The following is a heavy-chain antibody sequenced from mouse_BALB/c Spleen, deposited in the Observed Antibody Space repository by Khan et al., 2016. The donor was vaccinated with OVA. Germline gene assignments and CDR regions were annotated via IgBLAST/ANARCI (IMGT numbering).Heavy chain of an antibody. Sequence: QVQLKQSGAELVRPGVSVKISCKGSGYTFTDYAMHWVKQSHAKSLEWIGVISTYYGDANYNQKFKGKATMNVDKSSSTAYMELARLTSEDSAIYYCARSHSGFAYWGQGTLVTVS. CDR1: GYTFTDYA. CDR2: ISTYYGDA. V-gene: IGHV1S137*01. CDR3: ARSHSGFAY. J-gene: IGHJ3*01.